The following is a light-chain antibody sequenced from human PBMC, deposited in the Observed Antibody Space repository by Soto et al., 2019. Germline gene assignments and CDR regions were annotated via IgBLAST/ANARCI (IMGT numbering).Light chain of an antibody. CDR1: SGSVSTGYH. J-gene: IGLJ1*01. CDR2: STN. Sequence: QTVVTQEPSFSVSPGGTVTLTCGLTSGSVSTGYHPSWYQQTPGQAPRTLIYSTNTRSSGVPDRFSGSILGNKAALTIAGAQADDESDYYCVLYMVGGSYVFGTGTKVTVL. V-gene: IGLV8-61*01. CDR3: VLYMVGGSYV.